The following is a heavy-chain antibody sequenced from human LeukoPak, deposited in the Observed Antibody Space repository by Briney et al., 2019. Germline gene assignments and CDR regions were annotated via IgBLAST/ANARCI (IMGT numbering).Heavy chain of an antibody. CDR3: ARAPISIAAAGRDRAFDI. D-gene: IGHD6-13*01. CDR1: GGTFSSYA. J-gene: IGHJ3*02. CDR2: IIPIFGTA. Sequence: SVKVSCKASGGTFSSYAISWVRQAPGQGLEWMGGIIPIFGTANYAQKFQGRVTITTDESTSTAYMELSSLRSEDTVVYYCARAPISIAAAGRDRAFDIWGQGTMVTVSS. V-gene: IGHV1-69*05.